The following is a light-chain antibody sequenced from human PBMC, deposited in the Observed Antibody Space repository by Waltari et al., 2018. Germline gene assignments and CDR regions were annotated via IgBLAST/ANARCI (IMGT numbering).Light chain of an antibody. J-gene: IGKJ2*01. CDR3: QQYFNYPPL. CDR1: QTLLYNANKKNY. Sequence: DIVVTQSPDPLPVALGAWASSHCQSTQTLLYNANKKNYLAWYQQKPGQPPKLLIYWASTREVGVAERFRGSGSGTDFALTINDLQPADVAVYFCQQYFNYPPLFRQGTRLEI. CDR2: WAS. V-gene: IGKV4-1*01.